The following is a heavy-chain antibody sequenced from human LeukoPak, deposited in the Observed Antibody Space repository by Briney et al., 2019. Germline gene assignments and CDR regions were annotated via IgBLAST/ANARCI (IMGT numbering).Heavy chain of an antibody. D-gene: IGHD4-17*01. Sequence: GGSLRLSCAASGFTLRSYNVNWVRRAPGKGLEWISYMSSSGNTILYADPVKGRFTISRDDAKNSLYLQMNSLRAEDTAVYYCARELGTVTTGLDYWGQGTLVTVSS. J-gene: IGHJ4*02. V-gene: IGHV3-48*04. CDR3: ARELGTVTTGLDY. CDR1: GFTLRSYN. CDR2: MSSSGNTI.